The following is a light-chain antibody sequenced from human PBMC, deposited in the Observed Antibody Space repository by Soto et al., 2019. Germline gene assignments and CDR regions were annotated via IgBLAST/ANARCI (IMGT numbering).Light chain of an antibody. CDR2: GAS. V-gene: IGKV3-20*01. CDR3: PQYGSSPTT. CDR1: QSVSSSY. J-gene: IGKJ1*01. Sequence: EIVLTQSPGTLSLSPGERATLSCRASQSVSSSYLAWYQQKPGQAPRLLIYGASSRATGIPDRFSGSGSGTAFTLTISRLEPEDFAVYYCPQYGSSPTTFGQGTKVEIK.